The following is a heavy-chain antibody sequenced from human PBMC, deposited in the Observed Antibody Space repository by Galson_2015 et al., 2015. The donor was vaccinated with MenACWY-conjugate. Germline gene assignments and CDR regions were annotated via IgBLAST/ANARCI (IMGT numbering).Heavy chain of an antibody. CDR2: IDWRDNK. D-gene: IGHD3-22*01. CDR1: GFSLSTYEMC. Sequence: PALVKPTQTLTLTCTFSGFSLSTYEMCIYWVRQPPGKVLEWLARIDWRDNKYYTTSLKTRLTISKDTSTNQVVLTMTNVDPVDTATYYCARMHIVLDATDAFDIWGQGTMVTVSS. CDR3: ARMHIVLDATDAFDI. V-gene: IGHV2-70*11. J-gene: IGHJ3*02.